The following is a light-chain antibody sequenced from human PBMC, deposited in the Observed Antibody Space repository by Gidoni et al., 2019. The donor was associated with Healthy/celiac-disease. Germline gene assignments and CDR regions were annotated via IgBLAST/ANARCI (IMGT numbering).Light chain of an antibody. CDR3: SSYAGSNNPYV. Sequence: QSALTQPPSASGSPAQSVTISCTGTSSDVGGYNYVSWYQQHPGKAPKLMIYEVSKRPSGFPDRFSGSKSGNTASLTVSGLQAEDEADYYCSSYAGSNNPYVFGTGTKVTVL. V-gene: IGLV2-8*01. J-gene: IGLJ1*01. CDR2: EVS. CDR1: SSDVGGYNY.